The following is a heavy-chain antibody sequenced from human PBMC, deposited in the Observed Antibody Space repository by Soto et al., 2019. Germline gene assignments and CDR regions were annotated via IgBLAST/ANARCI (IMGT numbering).Heavy chain of an antibody. V-gene: IGHV1-69*01. CDR1: GGTFSSYA. J-gene: IGHJ4*02. Sequence: QVQLVQSGAEVKKPGSSVKVSCKASGGTFSSYAISWVRQAPGQGLEWMGGIIPIFGTANYAQKFQGRVTITADESTSTAYMELSSLRSEDTAVYYCAREGDVRIAAAGWPYYFDYWGQGTLVTVSS. CDR2: IIPIFGTA. CDR3: AREGDVRIAAAGWPYYFDY. D-gene: IGHD6-13*01.